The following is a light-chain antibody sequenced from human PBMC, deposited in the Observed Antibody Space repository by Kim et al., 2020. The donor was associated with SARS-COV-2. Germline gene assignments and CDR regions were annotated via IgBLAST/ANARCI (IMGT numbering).Light chain of an antibody. J-gene: IGLJ1*01. CDR3: CSYTSSDTFV. V-gene: IGLV2-14*04. CDR1: SSDVGGYNY. Sequence: GQSITISCTGTSSDVGGYNYVSWYQQHPGKAPKLMIYDVSKRPSGISNRFSGSKSGNTASLTISGLQAEDEADYYCCSYTSSDTFVFGSGTKVTVL. CDR2: DVS.